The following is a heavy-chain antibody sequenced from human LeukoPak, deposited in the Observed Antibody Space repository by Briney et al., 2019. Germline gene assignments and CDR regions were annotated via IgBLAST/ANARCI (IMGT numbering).Heavy chain of an antibody. D-gene: IGHD2-2*01. CDR2: ISSSSSYI. CDR3: ARDRPAATAGFDY. Sequence: GGSLRLSCAASGFTFSSYSMNWVRQAPGKGLEWVSSISSSSSYIYYADSVKGRFTISRDNAKNSLYLQMNSLTAEDTAVYYCARDRPAATAGFDYWGQGTLVTVSS. CDR1: GFTFSSYS. V-gene: IGHV3-21*01. J-gene: IGHJ4*02.